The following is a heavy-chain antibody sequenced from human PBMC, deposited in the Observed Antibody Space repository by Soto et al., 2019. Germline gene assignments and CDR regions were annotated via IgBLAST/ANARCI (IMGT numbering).Heavy chain of an antibody. CDR2: ICAAATA. D-gene: IGHD6-13*01. CDR1: GESVGRGTNY. Sequence: QVQLQESGPGLMKPSGTLSLICSVSGESVGRGTNYWSWVRQAPGRGLEWIGSICAAATAIYNPSFESRVSISLDAAKNQVSLKLTSVTAADTAIYYCARDRRGRADGFIYYYGMEVWGQGTSVTVSS. J-gene: IGHJ6*02. CDR3: ARDRRGRADGFIYYYGMEV. V-gene: IGHV4-61*01.